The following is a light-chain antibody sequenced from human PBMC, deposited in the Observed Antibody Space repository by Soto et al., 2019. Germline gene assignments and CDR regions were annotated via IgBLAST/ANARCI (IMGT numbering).Light chain of an antibody. V-gene: IGLV1-44*01. CDR3: QSYDTGLSGWA. CDR2: NNN. J-gene: IGLJ3*02. Sequence: QSVLTQPPSASGTPGQRVTISCSGSRASIGSNTVTWYQHLPGAAPKLLVYNNNYRPSGVPDRFVGSQSGTSASLAITGLQDEDEGDYYCQSYDTGLSGWAFGGGTQLTVL. CDR1: RASIGSNT.